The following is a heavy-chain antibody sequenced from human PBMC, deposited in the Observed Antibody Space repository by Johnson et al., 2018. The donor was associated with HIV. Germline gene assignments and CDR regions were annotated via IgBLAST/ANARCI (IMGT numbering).Heavy chain of an antibody. CDR3: AIGRGEFPRHAFDI. Sequence: QVQLVESGGGLVKPGGSLRLSCAASGFTFSDYYMNWIRQAPGKGLEWVSYISSSGSTIYYADSVKGRFTISRDNAKNSLYLQMNSLRVDDTAVYYCAIGRGEFPRHAFDIWGQGTMVTVSS. CDR2: ISSSGSTI. CDR1: GFTFSDYY. D-gene: IGHD3-10*01. V-gene: IGHV3-11*04. J-gene: IGHJ3*02.